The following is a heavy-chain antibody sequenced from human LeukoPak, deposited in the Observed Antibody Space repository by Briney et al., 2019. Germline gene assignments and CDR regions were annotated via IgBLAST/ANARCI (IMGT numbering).Heavy chain of an antibody. V-gene: IGHV3-30*18. J-gene: IGHJ4*02. CDR2: ISYDGSNK. D-gene: IGHD1-1*01. CDR3: AKEGTTHPFDY. CDR1: GFTFSSYG. Sequence: GRSLRLSCAASGFTFSSYGMPWVRQAPGKGLEWVAVISYDGSNKYYADSVKGRFTISRDNSKNTLYLQMNSLRAEDTAVYYCAKEGTTHPFDYWGQGTLVTVSS.